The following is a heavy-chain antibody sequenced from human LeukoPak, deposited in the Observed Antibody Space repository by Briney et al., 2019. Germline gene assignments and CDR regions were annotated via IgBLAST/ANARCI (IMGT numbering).Heavy chain of an antibody. V-gene: IGHV3-23*01. J-gene: IGHJ4*02. D-gene: IGHD3-16*02. CDR2: ISGSGGST. CDR1: GFTFSSYA. CDR3: AKDVVWGSYRYSDY. Sequence: GGSLRLSCEASGFTFSSYAMSWVRQAPGKGLEWVSAISGSGGSTYYADSVKGRFTISRDNSKNTLYLQMNSLRAEDTAVYYCAKDVVWGSYRYSDYWGQGTLVTVSS.